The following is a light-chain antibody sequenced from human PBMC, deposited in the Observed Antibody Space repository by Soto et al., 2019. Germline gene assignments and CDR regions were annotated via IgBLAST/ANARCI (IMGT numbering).Light chain of an antibody. CDR2: DVS. V-gene: IGLV2-14*01. CDR3: SSYTSSSTRGV. J-gene: IGLJ2*01. CDR1: SSDVGGYNY. Sequence: QYALTRPASMSGSPGQSITISCTGTSSDVGGYNYVSWYQQHPGKAPKLMIYDVSNRPSGVSNRFSGSKSGNTASLTISGLQAEDEADYYCSSYTSSSTRGVFGGGTKLTVL.